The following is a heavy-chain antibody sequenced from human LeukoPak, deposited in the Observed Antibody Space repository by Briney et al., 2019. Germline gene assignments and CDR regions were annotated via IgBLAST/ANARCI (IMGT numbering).Heavy chain of an antibody. J-gene: IGHJ4*02. CDR2: INHSGST. Sequence: TSETLSLTCTVSGYSISSGYYWGWIRQPPGKGLEWIGEINHSGSTNYNPSLKSRVTISVDTSKNQFSLKLSSVTAADTAVYYCAEYSSSTTFDYWGQGTLVTVSS. CDR1: GYSISSGYY. D-gene: IGHD6-6*01. V-gene: IGHV4-38-2*02. CDR3: AEYSSSTTFDY.